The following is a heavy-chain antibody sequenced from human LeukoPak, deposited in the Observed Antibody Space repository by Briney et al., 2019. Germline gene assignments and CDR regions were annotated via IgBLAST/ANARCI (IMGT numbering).Heavy chain of an antibody. J-gene: IGHJ4*02. CDR2: IYHSGST. Sequence: PSETLSLTCTVSGDSINSLDLWSWVRQPPGKGLEWIGYIYHSGSTYYNPSLKSRVTISVDRSKNQFSLKLSSVTAADTAVYYCARGYDSSGYYLFDYWGQGTQVTVSS. V-gene: IGHV4-4*02. D-gene: IGHD3-22*01. CDR1: GDSINSLDL. CDR3: ARGYDSSGYYLFDY.